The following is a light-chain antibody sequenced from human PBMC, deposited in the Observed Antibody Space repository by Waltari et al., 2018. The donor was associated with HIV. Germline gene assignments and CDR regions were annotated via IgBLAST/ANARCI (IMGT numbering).Light chain of an antibody. CDR2: GAS. CDR3: QQSYSFPRT. CDR1: QSVGRA. Sequence: DIQLTQSPSSLSASVGDRVSITCRARQSVGRALHWYQQIPGRAPSLVVYGASDLRDGVPSRFSASGSGTLFTLTIRSLQPEDFAAYYCQQSYSFPRTFGQGTRV. V-gene: IGKV1-39*01. J-gene: IGKJ1*01.